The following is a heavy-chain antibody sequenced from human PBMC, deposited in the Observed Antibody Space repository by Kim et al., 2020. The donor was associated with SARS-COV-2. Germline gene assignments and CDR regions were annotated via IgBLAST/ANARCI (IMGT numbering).Heavy chain of an antibody. Sequence: ASVKVSCKASGYIFTAYYTHWVRQAPGQGLEWIGWVNPNTGDTDYAQKFQGRVTITRDTSISTAYMELTRLRSDDSAIYYCARQGVTSSFDFWGRATL. CDR2: VNPNTGDT. J-gene: IGHJ4*02. V-gene: IGHV1-2*02. CDR1: GYIFTAYY. D-gene: IGHD1-26*01. CDR3: ARQGVTSSFDF.